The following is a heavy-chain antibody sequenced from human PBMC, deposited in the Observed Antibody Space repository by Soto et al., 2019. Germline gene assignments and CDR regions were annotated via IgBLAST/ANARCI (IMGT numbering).Heavy chain of an antibody. Sequence: PSETLSLTCTVSGSSISSGDYYWSWIRQPPGKGLEWIGYIYYSGSTYYNPSLKSRVTISVDTSKNQFSLKLSSVTAADTAVYYCARSGNYDILTGEPYYFDYWGQGTLVTVSS. D-gene: IGHD3-9*01. J-gene: IGHJ4*02. CDR3: ARSGNYDILTGEPYYFDY. CDR1: GSSISSGDYY. CDR2: IYYSGST. V-gene: IGHV4-30-4*01.